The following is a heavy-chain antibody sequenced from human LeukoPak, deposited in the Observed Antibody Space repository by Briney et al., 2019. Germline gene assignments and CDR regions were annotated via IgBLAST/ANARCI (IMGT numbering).Heavy chain of an antibody. V-gene: IGHV1-46*01. CDR2: INPSGGST. CDR1: GYTFTSYY. Sequence: ASVKVSCKASGYTFTSYYMHWVRQAPGQGLEWMGIINPSGGSTSYAQKFQGRVTMTRDTSTSTVYMELSSLRSEDTAVYYCARARPPIVVATKVGNWFDPWGQGTLVTVSS. D-gene: IGHD1-26*01. CDR3: ARARPPIVVATKVGNWFDP. J-gene: IGHJ5*02.